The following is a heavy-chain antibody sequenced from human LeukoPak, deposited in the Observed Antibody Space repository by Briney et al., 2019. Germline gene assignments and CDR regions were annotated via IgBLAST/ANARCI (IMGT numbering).Heavy chain of an antibody. V-gene: IGHV4-59*01. CDR3: ARDLGY. CDR1: XGSXSSXY. Sequence: SLXCTVSXGSXSSXYWTWIRQXPGKGLEWIGYIYYSGSTNYNPSLKSRVTISVDTSKNQFSLKLSSVTAADTAVYYCARDLGYWGQGTLVTVSS. CDR2: IYYSGST. J-gene: IGHJ4*02.